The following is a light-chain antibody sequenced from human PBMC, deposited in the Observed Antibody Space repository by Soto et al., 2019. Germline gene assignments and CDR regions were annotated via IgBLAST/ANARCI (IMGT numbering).Light chain of an antibody. CDR3: QQRSNWPGT. J-gene: IGKJ1*01. V-gene: IGKV3-11*01. Sequence: ESVLTQSPGTLSLPPGERATLSCRASQSISSYLAWYQQKPGQAPRLLIYDASNRATGIPARFSGSGSGTDFTLTISSLEPRDFAVYYCQQRSNWPGTFGQGTKVDIK. CDR1: QSISSY. CDR2: DAS.